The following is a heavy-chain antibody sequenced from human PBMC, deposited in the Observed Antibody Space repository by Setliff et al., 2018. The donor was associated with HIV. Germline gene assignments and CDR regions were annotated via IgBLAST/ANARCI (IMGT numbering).Heavy chain of an antibody. CDR1: GGSISTSNW. J-gene: IGHJ4*02. CDR2: IYYSGST. Sequence: PSETLSLTCTVSGGSISTSNWWGWIRQTPGKGLEWIGYIYYSGSTNYNPSLKSRVTMSLDTSKNQFSLKLNSVTALDTAVYYCARHLWFYYVAESYGYFDYWGQGSLVTVSS. V-gene: IGHV4-28*06. CDR3: ARHLWFYYVAESYGYFDY. D-gene: IGHD3-10*01.